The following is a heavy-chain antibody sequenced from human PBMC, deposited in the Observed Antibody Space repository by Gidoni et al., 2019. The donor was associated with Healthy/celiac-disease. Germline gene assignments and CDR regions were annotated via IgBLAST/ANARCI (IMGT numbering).Heavy chain of an antibody. V-gene: IGHV3-9*01. J-gene: IGHJ4*02. Sequence: EVQLVESGGGLVQPGRSLRLSCSASGFTFAVSAMYWVRQAPGKGLEWVSGISWNSGSIGYADSVKGRFTISRDNAKNSLYLQMNSLRAEDTALYYCAKDFGHVEMATNPSWYFDYWGQGTLVTVSS. CDR3: AKDFGHVEMATNPSWYFDY. D-gene: IGHD5-12*01. CDR2: ISWNSGSI. CDR1: GFTFAVSA.